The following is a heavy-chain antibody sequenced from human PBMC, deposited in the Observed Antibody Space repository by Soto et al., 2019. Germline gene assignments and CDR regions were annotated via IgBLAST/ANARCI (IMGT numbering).Heavy chain of an antibody. CDR1: GGSFSGDY. J-gene: IGHJ4*02. D-gene: IGHD6-13*01. CDR2: INHSGST. CDR3: GRAAIAAAVSAFDY. V-gene: IGHV4-34*01. Sequence: SETLSLTCAVYGGSFSGDYWSWIRQPPGKGLEWIGEINHSGSTNYSPSLKSRVTISVDTSKNQFSLKLTSVTGADTAVDYCGRAAIAAAVSAFDYWGQGTLVTVSS.